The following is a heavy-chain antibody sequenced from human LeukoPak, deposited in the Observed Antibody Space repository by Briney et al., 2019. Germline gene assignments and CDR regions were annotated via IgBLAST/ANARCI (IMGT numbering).Heavy chain of an antibody. V-gene: IGHV3-7*03. CDR3: ARGGRGSGWHQGY. D-gene: IGHD6-19*01. CDR1: GFTFNNAW. J-gene: IGHJ4*02. CDR2: IKQDGSEK. Sequence: PGGSLRLSCAASGFTFNNAWMSWVRQAPGKGLEWVANIKQDGSEKYYVDSVKGRFTISRDNAKNSLYLQMNSLRAEDTAVYYCARGGRGSGWHQGYWGQGTLVTVSS.